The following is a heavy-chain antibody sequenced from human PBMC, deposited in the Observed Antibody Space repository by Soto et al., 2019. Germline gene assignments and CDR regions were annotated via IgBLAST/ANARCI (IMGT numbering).Heavy chain of an antibody. V-gene: IGHV1-69*14. Sequence: QVHLVQSGAEVKKPGSSVNISCKASGGTFGTYGLNWVRQFPGQVLEWMGGIIPASDTENYAQKFQGRVTITADKSTNIAHMQMDSLTSDDTAVYYCATAVTAGTYSTYGLDVWGQGTTVTVS. CDR3: ATAVTAGTYSTYGLDV. J-gene: IGHJ6*02. CDR1: GGTFGTYG. D-gene: IGHD2-15*01. CDR2: IIPASDTE.